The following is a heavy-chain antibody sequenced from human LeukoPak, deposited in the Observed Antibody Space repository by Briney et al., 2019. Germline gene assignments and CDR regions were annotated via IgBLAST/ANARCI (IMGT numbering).Heavy chain of an antibody. V-gene: IGHV3-7*03. D-gene: IGHD3-22*01. Sequence: GGSLRLSCAASGFTFSSYWMSWVRQAPGEGLEWVANIKQDGSEKYYVDSVKGRFTISRDNAKNSLYLQMNSLRAEDTAVYYCARDPLTYYYDSSGYPSGQGTLVTVSS. CDR2: IKQDGSEK. CDR3: ARDPLTYYYDSSGYP. CDR1: GFTFSSYW. J-gene: IGHJ5*02.